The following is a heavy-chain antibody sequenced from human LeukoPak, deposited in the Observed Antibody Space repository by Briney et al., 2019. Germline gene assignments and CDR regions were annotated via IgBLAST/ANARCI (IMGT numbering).Heavy chain of an antibody. V-gene: IGHV3-23*01. J-gene: IGHJ3*02. Sequence: GGSLRLSCAASGFTFSDSAMTWVRQAPGKGLDWVSLISFSGANTYYADSVKGRFTISRDSSKNTLYLQINSLRVEDTAVYYCARGMDGYGPDAFDIWGQGTMVTVSS. CDR3: ARGMDGYGPDAFDI. CDR1: GFTFSDSA. D-gene: IGHD5-24*01. CDR2: ISFSGANT.